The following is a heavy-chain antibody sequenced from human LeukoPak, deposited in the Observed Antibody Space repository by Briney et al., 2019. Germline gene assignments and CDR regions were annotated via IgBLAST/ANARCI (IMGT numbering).Heavy chain of an antibody. CDR3: ASITTGTTSFNYYYYYMDV. D-gene: IGHD1-1*01. Sequence: PSETLSLTCTVSGASISSYYWSWIRQPPGRGLEWIGYIYYSGSTNYNPSLKSRVTISVDTSKNQFSLKLSSVTAADTAVYYCASITTGTTSFNYYYYYMDVWGKGTTVTVSS. CDR1: GASISSYY. CDR2: IYYSGST. J-gene: IGHJ6*03. V-gene: IGHV4-59*12.